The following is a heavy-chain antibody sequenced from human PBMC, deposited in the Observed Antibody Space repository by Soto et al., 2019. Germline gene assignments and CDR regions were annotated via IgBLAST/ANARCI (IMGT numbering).Heavy chain of an antibody. V-gene: IGHV3-23*01. CDR1: GFTFRSYA. CDR3: AKVESYSSIWFGAFDI. D-gene: IGHD6-13*01. J-gene: IGHJ3*02. CDR2: ISGRGGST. Sequence: EVQLLESGGGLVQPGGSLRLSCAASGFTFRSYAMSWVRQAPGKGLEWVSAISGRGGSTYYADSVKGRFTISRDNSKNTLYLQMNSLRTANTAVYYCAKVESYSSIWFGAFDIWGQGTMVTVSS.